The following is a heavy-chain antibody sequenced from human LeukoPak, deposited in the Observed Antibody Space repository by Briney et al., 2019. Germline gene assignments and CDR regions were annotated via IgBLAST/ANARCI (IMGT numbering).Heavy chain of an antibody. CDR3: ARGPPRLNWFDP. CDR2: INGGNGNT. D-gene: IGHD6-25*01. Sequence: ASVKVSCKASGYTFTSYAMHWVRQAPGQRLEWMGWINGGNGNTKYSQKLQGRVTITRDTSASTAYMELRSLRSEDTAVFYCARGPPRLNWFDPWGQGTLVTVSS. V-gene: IGHV1-3*01. CDR1: GYTFTSYA. J-gene: IGHJ5*02.